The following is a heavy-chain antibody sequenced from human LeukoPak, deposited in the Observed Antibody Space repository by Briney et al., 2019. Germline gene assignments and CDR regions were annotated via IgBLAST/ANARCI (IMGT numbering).Heavy chain of an antibody. CDR3: ARGPPRLNWFDP. CDR2: INGGNGNT. D-gene: IGHD6-25*01. Sequence: ASVKVSCKASGYTFTSYAMHWVRQAPGQRLEWMGWINGGNGNTKYSQKLQGRVTITRDTSASTAYMELRSLRSEDTAVFYCARGPPRLNWFDPWGQGTLVTVSS. V-gene: IGHV1-3*01. CDR1: GYTFTSYA. J-gene: IGHJ5*02.